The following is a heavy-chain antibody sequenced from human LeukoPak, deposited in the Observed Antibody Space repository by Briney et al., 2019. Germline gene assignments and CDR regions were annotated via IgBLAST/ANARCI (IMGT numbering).Heavy chain of an antibody. J-gene: IGHJ5*02. CDR2: IYHSGST. CDR1: GGSISSGGYS. D-gene: IGHD3-16*01. Sequence: SETLSLTCAVSGGSISSGGYSWSWIRQPPGKGLEWIGYIYHSGSTYYNPSLKSRVTISVDRSKNQFSLKLSSVTAAATAVYYSAGAYGNWFDPWGQGTLVTVSS. V-gene: IGHV4-30-2*01. CDR3: AGAYGNWFDP.